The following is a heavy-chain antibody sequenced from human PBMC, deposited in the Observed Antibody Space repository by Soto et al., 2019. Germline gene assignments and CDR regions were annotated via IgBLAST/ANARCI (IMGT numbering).Heavy chain of an antibody. CDR1: GYTFTGYY. D-gene: IGHD6-13*01. Sequence: SVKVSCKASGYTFTGYYMHWVRQAPGQGLEWMGWINPNSGGTNYAQKFQGWVTMTRDTSISTAYMELSRLRSDDTAVYYCARTWDSSSWYDYWGQGTLVTVSS. J-gene: IGHJ4*02. CDR2: INPNSGGT. CDR3: ARTWDSSSWYDY. V-gene: IGHV1-2*04.